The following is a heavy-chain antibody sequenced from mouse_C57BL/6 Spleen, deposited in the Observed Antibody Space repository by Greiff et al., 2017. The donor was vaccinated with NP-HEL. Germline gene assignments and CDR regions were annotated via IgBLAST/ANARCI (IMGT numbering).Heavy chain of an antibody. CDR1: GYTFTDYN. J-gene: IGHJ1*03. CDR3: ARPRWGYDRYFDV. CDR2: INPNNGGT. Sequence: EVKVVESGPELVKPGASVKIPCKASGYTFTDYNMDWVKQSHGKSLEWIGDINPNNGGTIYNQKFKGKATLTVDKSSSTAYMELRSLTSEDTAVYYCARPRWGYDRYFDVWGTGTTVTVSS. D-gene: IGHD2-2*01. V-gene: IGHV1-18*01.